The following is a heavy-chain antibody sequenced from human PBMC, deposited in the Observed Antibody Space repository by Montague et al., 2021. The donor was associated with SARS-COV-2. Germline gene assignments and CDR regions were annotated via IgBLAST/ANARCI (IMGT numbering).Heavy chain of an antibody. V-gene: IGHV6-1*01. CDR2: TYYRSKWYN. J-gene: IGHJ2*01. Sequence: YAISGDSVSSHIATWNWIRQSPSRGLEWLGRTYYRSKWYNDYAVSVKSRVIINPDTSNNRISLQLNSVTPEDTAVYYCARAYCGGDCYFYWYFDLWGRGTLVAVSS. CDR1: GDSVSSHIAT. D-gene: IGHD2-21*02. CDR3: ARAYCGGDCYFYWYFDL.